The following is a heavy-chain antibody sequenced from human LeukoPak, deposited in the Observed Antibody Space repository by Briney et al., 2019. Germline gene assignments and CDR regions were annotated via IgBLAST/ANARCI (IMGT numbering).Heavy chain of an antibody. D-gene: IGHD5-12*01. CDR1: GGSFSGYY. CDR2: INHSGST. Sequence: SETLSLTCAVYGGSFSGYYWSWIRQPPGKGLEWIGEINHSGSTNYNPSLKSRVTISVDTSKNQFSLKLSSVTAADTAVYYCARLGIGYGGYRNYYYMDVWGKGTTVTISS. CDR3: ARLGIGYGGYRNYYYMDV. J-gene: IGHJ6*03. V-gene: IGHV4-34*01.